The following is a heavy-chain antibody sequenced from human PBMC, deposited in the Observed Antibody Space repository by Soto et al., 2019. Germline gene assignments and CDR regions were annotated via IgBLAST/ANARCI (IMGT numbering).Heavy chain of an antibody. CDR3: AREDSIIIPAVSDF. CDR2: ISKSDYT. V-gene: IGHV3-21*01. Sequence: GGSLRLSCTVSGFAFNNFGINWVRQAPGKGLEWVSTISKSDYTYYSDSVKGRFTLSRDNAKNSVSLQMNSLRVEDTAVYYCAREDSIIIPAVSDFWSQGTLVTVSS. D-gene: IGHD3-22*01. CDR1: GFAFNNFG. J-gene: IGHJ4*02.